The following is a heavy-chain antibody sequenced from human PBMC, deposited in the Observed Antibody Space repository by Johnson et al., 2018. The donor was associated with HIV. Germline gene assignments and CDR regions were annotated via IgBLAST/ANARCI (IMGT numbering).Heavy chain of an antibody. J-gene: IGHJ3*02. CDR1: GFPFSSYG. CDR2: ISYVGSNK. V-gene: IGHV3-30*18. D-gene: IGHD3/OR15-3a*01. CDR3: AKGFFELDDAFDI. Sequence: QVQLVESGGGVVQPGRSLRLSCPPPGFPFSSYGLPWVRQAPGKGLEWVAVISYVGSNKYYADPVKGRFTISRDNSKNTLYLQMNSLRAEDTAVYYCAKGFFELDDAFDIWGQGTMVTVSS.